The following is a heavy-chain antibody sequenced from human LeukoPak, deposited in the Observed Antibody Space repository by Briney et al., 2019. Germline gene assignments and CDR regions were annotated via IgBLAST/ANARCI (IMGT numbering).Heavy chain of an antibody. D-gene: IGHD1-14*01. CDR1: RFTFSNAW. J-gene: IGHJ4*01. Sequence: GGSLRLSCAASRFTFSNAWMNWVRQAPGKGLEWVGRIKSKVDGETTDYGALVKGRFTISREDSNKMVYLQMNSLKVGDTGRYYFSNSRTNLAPLCFGFRGQGNLGTGPS. V-gene: IGHV3-15*01. CDR3: SNSRTNLAPLCFGF. CDR2: IKSKVDGETT.